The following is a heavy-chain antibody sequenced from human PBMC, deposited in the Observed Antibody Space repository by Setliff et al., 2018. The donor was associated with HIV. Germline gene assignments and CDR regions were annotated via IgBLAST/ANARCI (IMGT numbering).Heavy chain of an antibody. V-gene: IGHV4-59*08. CDR2: IYYSGST. J-gene: IGHJ6*03. CDR1: GDSITGSY. Sequence: SETLSLTCTVSGDSITGSYWSWIRQPPGKGLEWIGYIYYSGSTNYNPSLKSRVTISVDTSKNQFSLKLSSVTAADTAVYYCAGGLKAEYYYYYYMDVWGKGTTVTVSS. CDR3: AGGLKAEYYYYYYMDV.